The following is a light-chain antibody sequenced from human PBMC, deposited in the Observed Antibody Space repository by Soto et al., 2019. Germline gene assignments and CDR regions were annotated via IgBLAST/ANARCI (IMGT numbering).Light chain of an antibody. J-gene: IGKJ5*01. Sequence: DIVMTQSPDSLAVSLGERATINCKSSQSIFYSSNNKNYLTWYQQKPGQPPKLLIYWASTRESRVPDRFSGSGSGTDFTLTISSLQAEDVAVYYCQQYNNWPRTFGQGTRLEIK. CDR3: QQYNNWPRT. CDR1: QSIFYSSNNKNY. V-gene: IGKV4-1*01. CDR2: WAS.